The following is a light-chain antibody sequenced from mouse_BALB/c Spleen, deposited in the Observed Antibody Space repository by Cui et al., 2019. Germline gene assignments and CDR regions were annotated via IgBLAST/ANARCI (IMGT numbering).Light chain of an antibody. J-gene: IGKJ2*01. V-gene: IGKV12-41*01. CDR1: RNILNY. Sequence: FPFTQSLASLSSSVGETEIITCRRSRNILNYLAWYQQKQGNSPQLLIYNAKTLADGVPSRFSGSGSGTQYSLKINSMQAEDFGSYYCQHLWSTPYTFGGGTKLEIK. CDR3: QHLWSTPYT. CDR2: NAK.